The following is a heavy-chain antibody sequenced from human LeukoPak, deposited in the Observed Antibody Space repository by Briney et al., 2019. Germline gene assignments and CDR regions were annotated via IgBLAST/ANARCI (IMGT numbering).Heavy chain of an antibody. D-gene: IGHD3-3*01. J-gene: IGHJ4*02. CDR2: INPNSGGT. CDR3: ATFTIFGVVIVDY. Sequence: ASVKVSCKASGYTFTGYYMHWVRQAPGQGLEWMGWINPNSGGTNYAQKFQGRVTMTRDTSISTAYMELSRLRSDDTAVYYCATFTIFGVVIVDYWGQRTLVTVSS. CDR1: GYTFTGYY. V-gene: IGHV1-2*02.